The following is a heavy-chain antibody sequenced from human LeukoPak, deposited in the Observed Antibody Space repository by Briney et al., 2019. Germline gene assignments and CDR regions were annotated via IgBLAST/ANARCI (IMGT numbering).Heavy chain of an antibody. D-gene: IGHD2-8*01. CDR1: GFTFSSYW. Sequence: PGGSLRLSCAASGFTFSSYWMSWVRQAPGKGLEWVANIKQDGSEKYYVDSVKGRFTISRDNAKSSLYLQMNSLRAEDTAVYYCARSPNGYYMDVWGKGTTVTVS. CDR3: ARSPNGYYMDV. J-gene: IGHJ6*03. V-gene: IGHV3-7*01. CDR2: IKQDGSEK.